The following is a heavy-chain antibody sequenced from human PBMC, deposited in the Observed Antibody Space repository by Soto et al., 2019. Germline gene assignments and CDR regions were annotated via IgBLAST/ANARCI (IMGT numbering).Heavy chain of an antibody. CDR2: IWSDGSNK. V-gene: IGHV3-33*01. D-gene: IGHD1-1*01. Sequence: QVQLIESGGGVVQPGRSLRLSCAASGFNFRNYGMHWLRQAPGKGLEWAAVIWSDGSNKYYGDSVKGRFSISRDNSKNTLCLEMNSLRVEDTAVYYCARGRRNPPSVYYCFYVDVWGKGVTVTVSS. CDR3: ARGRRNPPSVYYCFYVDV. CDR1: GFNFRNYG. J-gene: IGHJ6*03.